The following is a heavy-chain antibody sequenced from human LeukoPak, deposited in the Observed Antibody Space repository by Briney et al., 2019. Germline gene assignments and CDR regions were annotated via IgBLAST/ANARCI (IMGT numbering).Heavy chain of an antibody. V-gene: IGHV4-31*03. CDR2: IYYSGST. J-gene: IGHJ4*02. D-gene: IGHD3-3*01. CDR3: ARSPVTIFGVVTHFDY. CDR1: GGSISSGGYY. Sequence: PSETLSLTCTVSGGSISSGGYYWSWIRQHPGKGLEWIGYIYYSGSTYYNPSLKSRVTISVDTPKNQFSLKLSSVTAADTAVYYCARSPVTIFGVVTHFDYWGQGTLVTVSS.